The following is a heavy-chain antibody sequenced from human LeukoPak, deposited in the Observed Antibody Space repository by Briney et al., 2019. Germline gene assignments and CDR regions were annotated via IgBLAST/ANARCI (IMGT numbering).Heavy chain of an antibody. CDR3: TSNYCSGGSCYLY. D-gene: IGHD2-15*01. CDR2: IGSKANSYAT. CDR1: GFTFSGSA. Sequence: GGSLRLSCAASGFTFSGSAMHWVRQVSGKGLEWVGRIGSKANSYATAYVASVRGRFTISRDDSKNTAYLQMNSLKTEDTAVYYCTSNYCSGGSCYLYWGQGTLVTVSS. V-gene: IGHV3-73*01. J-gene: IGHJ4*02.